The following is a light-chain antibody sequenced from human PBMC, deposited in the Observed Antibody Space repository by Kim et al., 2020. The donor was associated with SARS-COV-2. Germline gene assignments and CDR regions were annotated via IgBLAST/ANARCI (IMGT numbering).Light chain of an antibody. J-gene: IGKJ4*01. V-gene: IGKV3-15*01. Sequence: SPGEEATPSCRARQTIRKNYLAWYQQKPGQAPRPLIYLASTRATGIPARFSGSGSGTEFTLRISSLQSEDSAIYYCQQHSDWPLTFGGGTKVDIK. CDR1: QTIRKN. CDR3: QQHSDWPLT. CDR2: LAS.